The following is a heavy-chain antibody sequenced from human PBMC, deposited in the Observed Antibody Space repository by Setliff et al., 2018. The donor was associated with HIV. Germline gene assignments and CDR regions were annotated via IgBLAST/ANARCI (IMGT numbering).Heavy chain of an antibody. V-gene: IGHV3-9*01. CDR2: ISWNSGSI. CDR1: GFSFDDYA. D-gene: IGHD3-9*01. J-gene: IGHJ4*02. Sequence: GGSLRLSCTVSGFSFDDYAVHWVRQPPGKGLEWVSGISWNSGSIGYADSVKGRFTISRDNAKNSLYLQMNSLRAKDTALYYCAKAQYYDILTGFGPFDYWGQGTLVTVSS. CDR3: AKAQYYDILTGFGPFDY.